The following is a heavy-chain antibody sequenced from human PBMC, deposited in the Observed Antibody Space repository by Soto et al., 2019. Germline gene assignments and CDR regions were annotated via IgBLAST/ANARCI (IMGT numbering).Heavy chain of an antibody. V-gene: IGHV5-10-1*01. Sequence: PGESLKISCKGSGYSFTSYWISWVRQMPGKGLEWMGRIDPSDSYTNYSPSFQGHVTISADKSISTAYLQWSSLKASDTAMYYCASSWVLAEAGTTGNYYYGMDVWGQGTTVTVSS. CDR1: GYSFTSYW. J-gene: IGHJ6*02. CDR3: ASSWVLAEAGTTGNYYYGMDV. D-gene: IGHD6-13*01. CDR2: IDPSDSYT.